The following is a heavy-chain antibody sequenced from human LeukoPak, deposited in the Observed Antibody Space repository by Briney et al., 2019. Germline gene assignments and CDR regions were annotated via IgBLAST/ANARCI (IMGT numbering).Heavy chain of an antibody. CDR1: GYSISSGSY. D-gene: IGHD3-10*01. V-gene: IGHV4-38-2*02. CDR2: IHHSGST. J-gene: IGHJ3*02. CDR3: ARGRGFGDHDAFDI. Sequence: SETLSLTCSVSGYSISSGSYWGWIRQPPGKGLEWIGSIHHSGSTNYNPSLKSRVTISVDTSKNQFSLKLSSVTAADTAVYYCARGRGFGDHDAFDIWGQGTMVTVSS.